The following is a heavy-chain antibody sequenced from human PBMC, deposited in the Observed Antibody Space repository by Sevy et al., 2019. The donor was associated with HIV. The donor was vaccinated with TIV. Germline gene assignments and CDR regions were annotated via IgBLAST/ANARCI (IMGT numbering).Heavy chain of an antibody. J-gene: IGHJ6*02. CDR1: GGSISSSSYY. Sequence: SETLSLTCTVSGGSISSSSYYWGWIRQPPGKGLEWIGSIYYSGSTYYNPSLKSRVIISVDTSKNQFSLKLSSVTAADTAVYYCARDDGGSRGSYYYYGMDVWGQGTTVTVSS. CDR3: ARDDGGSRGSYYYYGMDV. D-gene: IGHD2-15*01. V-gene: IGHV4-39*02. CDR2: IYYSGST.